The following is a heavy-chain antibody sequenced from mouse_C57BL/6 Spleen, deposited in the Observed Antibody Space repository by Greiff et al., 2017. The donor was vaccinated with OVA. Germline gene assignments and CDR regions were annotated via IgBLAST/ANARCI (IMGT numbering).Heavy chain of an antibody. J-gene: IGHJ2*01. D-gene: IGHD1-1*01. CDR2: IDPSDSYT. CDR3: ARSGVATNFDY. CDR1: GYTFTSYW. V-gene: IGHV1-69*01. Sequence: QVQLQQPGAELVMPGASVKLSCKASGYTFTSYWMHWVKQRPGQGLEWIGEIDPSDSYTNYNQKFKGKSTLTVDKSSSTAYMQLSSLTSEDSAVYYCARSGVATNFDYWGQGTTLTVSS.